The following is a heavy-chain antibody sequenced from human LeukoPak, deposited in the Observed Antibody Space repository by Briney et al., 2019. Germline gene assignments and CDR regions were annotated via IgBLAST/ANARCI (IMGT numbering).Heavy chain of an antibody. CDR3: ARALDSLGGLSLPDY. CDR2: IHPSTGNP. CDR1: GYSFSNYA. D-gene: IGHD3-16*02. J-gene: IGHJ4*02. Sequence: ASVKVSCKASGYSFSNYALNWVRQAPGQGLEFMGWIHPSTGNPSYAQGFSGRFVFSLDTSVTTTYLQISDLKAEDTAVYFCARALDSLGGLSLPDYWGQGTLVTVSS. V-gene: IGHV7-4-1*02.